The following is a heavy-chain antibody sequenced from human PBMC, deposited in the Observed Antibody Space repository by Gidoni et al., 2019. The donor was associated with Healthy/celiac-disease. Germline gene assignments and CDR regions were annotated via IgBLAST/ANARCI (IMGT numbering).Heavy chain of an antibody. CDR3: ARGLGVAVAGYFDY. V-gene: IGHV4-59*01. J-gene: IGHJ4*02. CDR2: IYYSGST. CDR1: GGSISSYY. Sequence: QVQLQESGPGLVKPSETLSLTCTVSGGSISSYYWSWIRQPPGKGLEWIGYIYYSGSTNYNPSLKSRVTISVDTSKNQFSLKLSSVTAADTAVYYCARGLGVAVAGYFDYWGQGTLVTVSS. D-gene: IGHD6-19*01.